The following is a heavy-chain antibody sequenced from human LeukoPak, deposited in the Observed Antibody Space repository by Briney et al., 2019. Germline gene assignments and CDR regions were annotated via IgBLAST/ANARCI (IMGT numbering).Heavy chain of an antibody. CDR1: GFTLTSYN. D-gene: IGHD3-22*01. Sequence: GGSLRLSCAASGFTLTSYNMNWVRQAPGKGLEWVSSITSSSDYIYYADSVKGRFTVSRDNAKNSLYLQMNSLRAEDTAVYYCARSITMIVDWFDPWGQGTLVTVSS. CDR2: ITSSSDYI. V-gene: IGHV3-21*01. CDR3: ARSITMIVDWFDP. J-gene: IGHJ5*02.